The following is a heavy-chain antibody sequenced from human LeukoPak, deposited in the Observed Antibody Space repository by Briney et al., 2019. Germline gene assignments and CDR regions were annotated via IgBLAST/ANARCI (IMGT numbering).Heavy chain of an antibody. J-gene: IGHJ4*02. V-gene: IGHV1-8*03. D-gene: IGHD1-26*01. Sequence: GASVKVSCKASGYTFTSYDINWVRQATGQGLEWMGWMNPNSGNTGYAQKFQGRVTITRNTSISTAYMELSRLRSDDTAVYYCARGAREVGATTDYWGQGTLVTVSS. CDR2: MNPNSGNT. CDR3: ARGAREVGATTDY. CDR1: GYTFTSYD.